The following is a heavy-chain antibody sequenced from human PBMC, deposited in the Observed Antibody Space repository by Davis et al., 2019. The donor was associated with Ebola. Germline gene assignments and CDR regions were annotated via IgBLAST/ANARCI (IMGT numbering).Heavy chain of an antibody. J-gene: IGHJ4*02. D-gene: IGHD2-15*01. CDR1: GFTFSDYW. CDR3: AKDRGGYCTGVSCFIDH. V-gene: IGHV3-74*01. Sequence: GESLKISCAASGFTFSDYWMHWVRQGPGKGLVWVSRINIDGSRTNYADSVKGRFTISRDNAKNTLYLQMNSLRADDTAVYYCAKDRGGYCTGVSCFIDHWGQGTLVTVSS. CDR2: INIDGSRT.